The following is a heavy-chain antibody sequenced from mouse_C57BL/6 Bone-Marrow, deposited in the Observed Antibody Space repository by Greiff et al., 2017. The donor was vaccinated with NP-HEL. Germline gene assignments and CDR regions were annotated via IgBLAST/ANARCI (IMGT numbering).Heavy chain of an antibody. CDR3: ASCYSDGRSYDYAMDY. D-gene: IGHD1-1*01. J-gene: IGHJ4*01. CDR2: IDPANGNT. Sequence: VQLQQSVAELVRPGASVKLSCTASGFNIKNTYMHWVKQRPEQGLEWIGRIDPANGNTKYAPKFQGKATITADTSSNTAYLQLSSLTSEDTAIFSSASCYSDGRSYDYAMDYWGQGTSVTVSS. V-gene: IGHV14-3*01. CDR1: GFNIKNTY.